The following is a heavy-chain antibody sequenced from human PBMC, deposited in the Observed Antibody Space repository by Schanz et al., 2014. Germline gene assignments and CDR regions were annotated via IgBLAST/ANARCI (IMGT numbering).Heavy chain of an antibody. CDR2: INPIDGST. J-gene: IGHJ3*01. D-gene: IGHD2-2*01. Sequence: QVQLVQSGAEVKPPGASVKVSRKASGFTLTSHFMHWLRQAPGQGLEWMGLINPIDGSTTYVWGFHGRLPMTRDTSTTTVYMDLSTLRSEDTAVYYCARGSCTASGCYDAFDLWGQGTLVTVSS. V-gene: IGHV1-46*01. CDR3: ARGSCTASGCYDAFDL. CDR1: GFTLTSHF.